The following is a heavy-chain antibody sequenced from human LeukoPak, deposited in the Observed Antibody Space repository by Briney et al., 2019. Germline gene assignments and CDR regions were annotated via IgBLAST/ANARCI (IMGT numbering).Heavy chain of an antibody. Sequence: GGSLRLSCAASGSTFSSYWMSWVRQAPGKGLEWVANINQGGSERYYVDSVKGRFTISRDNAKSSVYLQMNSLRVEDTAVYYCARDQGDYYGMDVWGQGTTVTVSS. J-gene: IGHJ6*02. V-gene: IGHV3-7*03. CDR1: GSTFSSYW. CDR2: INQGGSER. CDR3: ARDQGDYYGMDV.